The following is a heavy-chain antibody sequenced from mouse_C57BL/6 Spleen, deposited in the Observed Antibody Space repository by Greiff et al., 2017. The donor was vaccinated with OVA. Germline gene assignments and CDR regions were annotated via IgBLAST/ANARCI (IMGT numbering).Heavy chain of an antibody. Sequence: EVMLVESEGGLVQPGSSMKLSCTASGFTFSDYYMAWVRQVPEKGLEWVANINYDGSSTYYLDSLKSRFIISRDNAKNILYLQMSSLKSEDTATYYCARETAQAYAEWGQGTLVTVAA. D-gene: IGHD3-2*02. V-gene: IGHV5-16*01. J-gene: IGHJ3*01. CDR2: INYDGSST. CDR3: ARETAQAYAE. CDR1: GFTFSDYY.